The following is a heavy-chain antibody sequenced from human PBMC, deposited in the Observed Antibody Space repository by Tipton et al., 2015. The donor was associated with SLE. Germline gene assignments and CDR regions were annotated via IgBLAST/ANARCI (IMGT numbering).Heavy chain of an antibody. J-gene: IGHJ1*01. CDR2: INQDGSEK. D-gene: IGHD5-18*01. CDR1: GFTFSSYW. Sequence: SLRLSCAASGFTFSSYWMSWVRQAPGKGLEWVANINQDGSEKYYVDSVKGRFTISRDNAKNSLYLQMNSLRAEDTAVYYCASPSVDTAIYDWGQGTLVTVSS. CDR3: ASPSVDTAIYD. V-gene: IGHV3-7*01.